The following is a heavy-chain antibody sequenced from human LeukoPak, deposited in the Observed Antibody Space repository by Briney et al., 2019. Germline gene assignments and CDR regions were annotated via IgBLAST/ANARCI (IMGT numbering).Heavy chain of an antibody. Sequence: GGSLRLSCAASGFTFSSYSMHWVRQAPGKGLMWVSRIHGDGSTTNYADSVKGRFSISRDNAKNTLYLQMNSLRAEDTAVYYCALPSCGGDCYSGWGQGTLVTVSS. CDR3: ALPSCGGDCYSG. J-gene: IGHJ4*02. V-gene: IGHV3-74*01. D-gene: IGHD2-21*02. CDR1: GFTFSSYS. CDR2: IHGDGSTT.